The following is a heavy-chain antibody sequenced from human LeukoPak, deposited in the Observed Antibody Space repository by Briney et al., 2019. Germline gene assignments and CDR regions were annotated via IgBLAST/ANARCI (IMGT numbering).Heavy chain of an antibody. CDR1: GFTFSSYG. CDR2: ISGSGGST. CDR3: AKTNGRMVRGFRRDPLGNAFDI. D-gene: IGHD3-10*01. Sequence: PGGSLRLSCAASGFTFSSYGMSWVRQAPGKGLEWVSAISGSGGSTYYADSVKGRFTISRDNSKNTLYLQMNSLRAEDTAVYYCAKTNGRMVRGFRRDPLGNAFDIWGQGTMVTVSS. V-gene: IGHV3-23*01. J-gene: IGHJ3*02.